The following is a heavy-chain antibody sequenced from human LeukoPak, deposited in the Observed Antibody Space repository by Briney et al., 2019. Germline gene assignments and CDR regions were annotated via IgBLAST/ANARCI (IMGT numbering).Heavy chain of an antibody. V-gene: IGHV3-7*01. CDR3: ARDKASGSSYGSSFHF. Sequence: LPGGSLRLSCGASGFTFSNYWMVWVRQAPGKGLEWVAQIKEDGSEKYYVDSVRGRFTISRDNAKNSLYLQMNSLRVEDTALYYCARDKASGSSYGSSFHFWGQGTMVTVSS. CDR2: IKEDGSEK. D-gene: IGHD1-26*01. J-gene: IGHJ3*01. CDR1: GFTFSNYW.